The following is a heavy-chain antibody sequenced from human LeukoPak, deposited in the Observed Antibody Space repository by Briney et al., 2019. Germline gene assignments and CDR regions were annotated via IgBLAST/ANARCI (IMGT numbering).Heavy chain of an antibody. Sequence: ASVKVSCKASGYTFTSYAMNWVRQAPGQGLEWMGWISAYNGNTNYAQKLQGRVTMTTDTSTSTAYMELRSLRSDDTAVYYCARLVYCSGGSCYPGAEWFDPWGQGTLVTVSS. J-gene: IGHJ5*02. CDR1: GYTFTSYA. V-gene: IGHV1-18*01. CDR2: ISAYNGNT. D-gene: IGHD2-15*01. CDR3: ARLVYCSGGSCYPGAEWFDP.